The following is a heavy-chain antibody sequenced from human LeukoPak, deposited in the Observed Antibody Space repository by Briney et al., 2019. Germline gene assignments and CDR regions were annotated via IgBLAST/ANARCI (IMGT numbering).Heavy chain of an antibody. D-gene: IGHD2-2*01. J-gene: IGHJ4*02. V-gene: IGHV4-30-2*01. Sequence: SETLSLTCTVSGGSISSGGYYWRWLRQPPGKGREWIGYIYHSGSTYDNPSLKSRVTISVDRSKNQFSLKLSSVTAADTAVYYCARVGDGVIVVDWGQGTLVTVSS. CDR2: IYHSGST. CDR3: ARVGDGVIVVD. CDR1: GGSISSGGYY.